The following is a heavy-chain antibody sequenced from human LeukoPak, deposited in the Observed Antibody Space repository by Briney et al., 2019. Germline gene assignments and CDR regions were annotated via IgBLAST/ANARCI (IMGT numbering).Heavy chain of an antibody. Sequence: GGSLRLSCAASGFTFSSYSLNWVRQAPGKGLEWVSYISSSSSTIYYADSVKGRFTISRDNAKNSLYLQMNSLRAEDTAVYYCAKASAIDYWGQGTLVTVSS. J-gene: IGHJ4*02. CDR3: AKASAIDY. CDR2: ISSSSSTI. V-gene: IGHV3-48*01. CDR1: GFTFSSYS.